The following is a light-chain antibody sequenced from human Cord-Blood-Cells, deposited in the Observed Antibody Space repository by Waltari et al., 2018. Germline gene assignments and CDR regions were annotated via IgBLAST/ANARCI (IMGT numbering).Light chain of an antibody. J-gene: IGLJ2*01. CDR3: SSYTSSSTVV. Sequence: QSALTQPASGSGSPGQSITISCTVTSSDVGGCNCVSWYQQHPGKAPKLMIYDVSKRPSGVSNRFSGSKSANTPSLTISGLQAEDEADYYCSSYTSSSTVVFGGGTKLSVL. V-gene: IGLV2-14*01. CDR1: SSDVGGCNC. CDR2: DVS.